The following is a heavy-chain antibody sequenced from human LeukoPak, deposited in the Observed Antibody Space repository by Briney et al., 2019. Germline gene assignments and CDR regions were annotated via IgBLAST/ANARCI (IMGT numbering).Heavy chain of an antibody. CDR3: ARFTEFGSTIDS. CDR2: IYHRGST. Sequence: SETLSLTCVVSDYSISSGYYWGWIRQPPGKGLEWIGSIYHRGSTYYNPSLKSRVTISVDTSKNQFSLSLNSMTAADTAVYYCARFTEFGSTIDSWGQGTLVAVSS. J-gene: IGHJ5*01. CDR1: DYSISSGYY. V-gene: IGHV4-38-2*01. D-gene: IGHD1-26*01.